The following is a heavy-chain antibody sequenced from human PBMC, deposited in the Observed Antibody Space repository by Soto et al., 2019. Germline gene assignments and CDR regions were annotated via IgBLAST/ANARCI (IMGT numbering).Heavy chain of an antibody. Sequence: SETLSLTCAVYGASFSAYYWSWVRQPPGKGLEWIGEIIHSESTKYNPSLKSRVTISVDTSKNQFSLKLSSVTAADTAVYYCARQRPTDGRWEFANYYGMDVWGQGTPVTVSS. CDR3: ARQRPTDGRWEFANYYGMDV. CDR1: GASFSAYY. CDR2: IIHSEST. V-gene: IGHV4-34*12. D-gene: IGHD1-26*01. J-gene: IGHJ6*02.